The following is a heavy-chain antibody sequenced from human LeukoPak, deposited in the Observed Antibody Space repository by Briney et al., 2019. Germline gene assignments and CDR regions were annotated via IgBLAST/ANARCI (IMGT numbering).Heavy chain of an antibody. J-gene: IGHJ4*02. Sequence: GGSLRLSCAASRFIISDYWMNWVRQVPGKGLEWVANIKEDGSVQDYVDSVRGRFTISRDNAKNSVYLQMNSLRVEDTAVYYCASRESSMARSHWGQGTLVTVSS. CDR2: IKEDGSVQ. D-gene: IGHD3-10*01. CDR3: ASRESSMARSH. V-gene: IGHV3-7*01. CDR1: RFIISDYW.